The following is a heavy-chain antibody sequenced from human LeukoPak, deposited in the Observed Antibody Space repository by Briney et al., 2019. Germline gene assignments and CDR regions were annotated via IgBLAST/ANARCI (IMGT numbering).Heavy chain of an antibody. Sequence: SETLSLTCTVSGGSVSSGSYYWSWIRQPPGKGLEWIGYIYYSGSTNYSPSLKSRVTISVDTSKNQFSLKLSSVTAADTAVYYCARGQQWLGAEYFQHWGQGTLVTVSS. D-gene: IGHD6-19*01. V-gene: IGHV4-61*01. CDR1: GGSVSSGSYY. CDR2: IYYSGST. CDR3: ARGQQWLGAEYFQH. J-gene: IGHJ1*01.